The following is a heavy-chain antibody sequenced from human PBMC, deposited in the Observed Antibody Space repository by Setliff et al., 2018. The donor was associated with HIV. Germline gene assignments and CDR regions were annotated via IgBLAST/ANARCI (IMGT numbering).Heavy chain of an antibody. CDR1: GASISSYY. V-gene: IGHV4-59*01. CDR2: IYSSGST. J-gene: IGHJ4*02. CDR3: AKKGNGDYHFDY. Sequence: PSETLSLTCTVSGASISSYYWSWTRQPPGKGLEWIGYIYSSGSTNYNPSLKSRVTISVDTSKNQFSLKLSSVTAADTAVYYCAKKGNGDYHFDYWGQGTLVTVSS. D-gene: IGHD4-17*01.